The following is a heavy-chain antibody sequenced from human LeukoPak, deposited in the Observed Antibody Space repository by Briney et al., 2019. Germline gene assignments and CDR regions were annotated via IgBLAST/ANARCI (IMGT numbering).Heavy chain of an antibody. V-gene: IGHV3-23*01. CDR2: ISGSGGGT. CDR1: GFTFSSYA. Sequence: GGSLRLSCEASGFTFSSYAMSWVRQAPGKGLEWVSGISGSGGGTYYADSVRGRFTISRDNSKNTLYLQMNSLRAEDTAVYYCAKDWKGRVPAAQPLDYWGQGALVTVSS. D-gene: IGHD2-2*01. J-gene: IGHJ4*02. CDR3: AKDWKGRVPAAQPLDY.